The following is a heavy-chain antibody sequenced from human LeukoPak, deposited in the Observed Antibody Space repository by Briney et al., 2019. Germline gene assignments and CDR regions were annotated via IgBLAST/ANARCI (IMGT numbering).Heavy chain of an antibody. V-gene: IGHV3-21*01. CDR2: ISSTSSYI. CDR1: GFSFSTYT. Sequence: NPGGPLRLSCVDSGFSFSTYTMNWVRQAPGKGLEWVSLISSTSSYIFYADSVRGRFTIFRHNGENSLFLQMNSLRAEDTAVYYCARWQNYYDSSHPDAFDVWGQGTMVTVSS. D-gene: IGHD3-22*01. J-gene: IGHJ3*01. CDR3: ARWQNYYDSSHPDAFDV.